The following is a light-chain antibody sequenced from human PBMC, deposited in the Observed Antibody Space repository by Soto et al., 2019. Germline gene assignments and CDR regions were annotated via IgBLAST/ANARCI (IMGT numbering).Light chain of an antibody. CDR1: QGISSY. V-gene: IGKV1-9*01. J-gene: IGKJ4*01. CDR2: AAS. Sequence: DIQLTQSPSFLSASVGDRVTITCRASQGISSYLAWYQQRPGKAPKLLIYAASTLQSGVPSRFSGSGSGTDFTLTISSLQPEDFATYYCQQLNNFPLTFGGGTKVEI. CDR3: QQLNNFPLT.